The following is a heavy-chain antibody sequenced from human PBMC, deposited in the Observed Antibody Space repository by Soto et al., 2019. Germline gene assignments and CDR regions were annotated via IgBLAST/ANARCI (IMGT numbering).Heavy chain of an antibody. V-gene: IGHV3-74*01. CDR2: INSDGSST. D-gene: IGHD2-2*01. Sequence: GGSLRLSCAASGFTFSSYWMHWVRQAPGKGLVWVSRINSDGSSTSYADSVKGRFTISRDNAKNTLYLQMNSLRAEDTAVYYCAKEEIVLVPAAKYFDYWGQGTLVTVSS. CDR1: GFTFSSYW. J-gene: IGHJ4*02. CDR3: AKEEIVLVPAAKYFDY.